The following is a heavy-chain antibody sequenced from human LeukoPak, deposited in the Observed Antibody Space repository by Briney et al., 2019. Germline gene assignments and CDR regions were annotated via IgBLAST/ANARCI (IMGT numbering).Heavy chain of an antibody. D-gene: IGHD6-6*01. CDR2: IIPMMGIA. V-gene: IGHV1-69*02. Sequence: SVKVSCKASGGTLRRHTITWVRQAPGQGLEWMGRIIPMMGIANYAQKFQGRVTITADTSTDTAYMDLISLRSEDTAVYYCATTLLIAARPTEFDYWGQGTLVTVSS. CDR3: ATTLLIAARPTEFDY. J-gene: IGHJ4*02. CDR1: GGTLRRHT.